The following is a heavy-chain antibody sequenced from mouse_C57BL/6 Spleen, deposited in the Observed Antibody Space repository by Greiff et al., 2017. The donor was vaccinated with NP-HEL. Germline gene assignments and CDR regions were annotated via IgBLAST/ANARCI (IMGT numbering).Heavy chain of an antibody. CDR1: GFSLTSYG. CDR2: IWSDGST. D-gene: IGHD2-5*01. V-gene: IGHV2-6-1*01. CDR3: ARHRGYSNPMDY. Sequence: VKLMESGPGLVAPSQSLSITCTVSGFSLTSYGVHWVRQPPGKGLEWLVVIWSDGSTTYNSALKSRLSISKDNSKSQVFLKMNSLQTDDTAMYYCARHRGYSNPMDYWGQGTSVTVSS. J-gene: IGHJ4*01.